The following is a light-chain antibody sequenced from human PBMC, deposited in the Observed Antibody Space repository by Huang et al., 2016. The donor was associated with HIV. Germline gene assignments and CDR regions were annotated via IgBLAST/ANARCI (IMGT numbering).Light chain of an antibody. Sequence: DIQMTQSPSTLSASIGDRVTITCRASQSISTWFAWYQQKPGKAPKLLIYKASSLESGVPSRFSGSGSGTEFTLTISSLQPDDFATYYCQQYLGSSLTFGGGTKVEIK. V-gene: IGKV1-5*03. CDR3: QQYLGSSLT. CDR2: KAS. J-gene: IGKJ4*01. CDR1: QSISTW.